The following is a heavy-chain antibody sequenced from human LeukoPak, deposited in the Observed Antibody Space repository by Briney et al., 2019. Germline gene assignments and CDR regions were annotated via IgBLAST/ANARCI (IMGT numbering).Heavy chain of an antibody. CDR1: GGSFSGYY. D-gene: IGHD1-1*01. V-gene: IGHV4-34*01. CDR3: ARGLREGLGSPAIDY. CDR2: INHSGST. Sequence: PSETLSLTCAVYGGSFSGYYWSWIRQPPGKGLEWIGEINHSGSTNYNPSLKSRVTISVDTSKNQFSLKLSSVTAADTAVYYCARGLREGLGSPAIDYWGQGTLVTVSS. J-gene: IGHJ4*02.